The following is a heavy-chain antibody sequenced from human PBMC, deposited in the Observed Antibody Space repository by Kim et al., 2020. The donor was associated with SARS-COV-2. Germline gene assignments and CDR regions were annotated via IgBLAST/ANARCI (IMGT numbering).Heavy chain of an antibody. CDR1: GFTFSSYA. CDR3: ARGDSGELLRLSF. V-gene: IGHV3-23*01. CDR2: ISGSGGST. J-gene: IGHJ4*02. Sequence: GGSLRLSCAASGFTFSSYAMSWVRQAPGKGLEWVSAISGSGGSTYYADSVKGRFTISRDNSKNTLYLQMNSLRAEDTAVYYCARGDSGELLRLSFWGQGTLVTVSS. D-gene: IGHD1-26*01.